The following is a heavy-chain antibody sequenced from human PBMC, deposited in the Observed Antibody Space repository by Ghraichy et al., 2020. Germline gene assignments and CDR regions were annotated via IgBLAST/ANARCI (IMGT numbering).Heavy chain of an antibody. V-gene: IGHV1-8*01. J-gene: IGHJ3*02. CDR2: MNPNSGNT. D-gene: IGHD3-9*01. CDR1: GYTFTSYD. Sequence: ASVKVSCKASGYTFTSYDINWVRQATGQGLEWMGWMNPNSGNTGYAQKFQGRVTMTRNTSISTAYMELSSLRSEDTAVYYCARTTRYFDWFISPAHAFDIWGQGTMVTVSS. CDR3: ARTTRYFDWFISPAHAFDI.